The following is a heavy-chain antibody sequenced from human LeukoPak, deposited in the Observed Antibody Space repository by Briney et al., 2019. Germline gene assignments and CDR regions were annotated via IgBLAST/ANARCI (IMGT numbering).Heavy chain of an antibody. D-gene: IGHD4-11*01. V-gene: IGHV4-34*01. CDR2: INHSGST. Sequence: PSETLSLTCAVYGGSFSGYYWSWIRQPPGKGLEWIGEINHSGSTNYNPSLKSRVTISVDTSKNQFSLKLSSVTAADTAVYYCARDKEDYSSNYYYYYMDVWGKGTTVTVSS. CDR1: GGSFSGYY. J-gene: IGHJ6*03. CDR3: ARDKEDYSSNYYYYYMDV.